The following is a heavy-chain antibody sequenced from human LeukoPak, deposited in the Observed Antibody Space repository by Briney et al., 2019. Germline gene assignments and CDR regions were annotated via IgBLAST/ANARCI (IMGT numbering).Heavy chain of an antibody. D-gene: IGHD4-23*01. Sequence: GGSLRLSCATSGFTLSGYGMHWVRQTPGKGLEWVAVTSYDGSNEYYADSVKGRFTVSRDNSRDTLYLQMNSLRPEDTAVYYCARDKGGTSYYYYYYGMDVWGQGTTVTVSS. J-gene: IGHJ6*02. CDR3: ARDKGGTSYYYYYYGMDV. CDR2: TSYDGSNE. CDR1: GFTLSGYG. V-gene: IGHV3-30*03.